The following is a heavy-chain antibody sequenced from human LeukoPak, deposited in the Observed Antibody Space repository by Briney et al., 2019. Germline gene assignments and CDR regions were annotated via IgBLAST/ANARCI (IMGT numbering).Heavy chain of an antibody. D-gene: IGHD2-2*01. V-gene: IGHV1-18*01. Sequence: ASVKVSCKASGYTFTSYGISWVRQAPGQGPEWMGWISAYNGNTNYAQKLQGRVTMTTDTSTSTAYMELGSLRSDDTAVYYCARDDCSSTSCYLYYFDYWGHGTLVTVSS. J-gene: IGHJ4*01. CDR3: ARDDCSSTSCYLYYFDY. CDR2: ISAYNGNT. CDR1: GYTFTSYG.